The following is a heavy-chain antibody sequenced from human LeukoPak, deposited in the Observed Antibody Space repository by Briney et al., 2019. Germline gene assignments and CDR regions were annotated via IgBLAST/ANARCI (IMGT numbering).Heavy chain of an antibody. J-gene: IGHJ4*02. Sequence: ASVKVSCKASGYTFTGYYMHWVRQAPGQGLEWMGWINPNSGGTSYAQKFQGRVTMTRDTSISTAYMELSRLRSDDTAVYYCARGNYYDNNGYSPELRYWGQGTLVTVSS. CDR3: ARGNYYDNNGYSPELRY. CDR1: GYTFTGYY. D-gene: IGHD3-22*01. V-gene: IGHV1-2*02. CDR2: INPNSGGT.